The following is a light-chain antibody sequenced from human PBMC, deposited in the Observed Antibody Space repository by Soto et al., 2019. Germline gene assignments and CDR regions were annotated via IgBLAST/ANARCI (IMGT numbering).Light chain of an antibody. CDR3: AAWDDSLSGLYV. CDR2: NND. V-gene: IGLV1-44*01. CDR1: SSNIGTYT. J-gene: IGLJ1*01. Sequence: QSVLTQPPSASGTRGQRVTISCSGSSSNIGTYTVNWYQQFPGTAPKLLIYNNDQRPSGVPDRFSGFKYGTAASLAISGLQSGDEAEYYCAAWDDSLSGLYVFGTGTKVTVL.